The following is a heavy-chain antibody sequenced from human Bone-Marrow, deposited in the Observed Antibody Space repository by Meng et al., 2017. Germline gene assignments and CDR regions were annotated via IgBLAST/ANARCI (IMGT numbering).Heavy chain of an antibody. CDR3: ASWIYSCGWQ. V-gene: IGHV4/OR15-8*02. D-gene: IGHD6-19*01. CDR2: IYHGGDT. J-gene: IGHJ4*02. Sequence: HVYSQDSGPGLLQPAGPLSLTCVVSGGTISNSDWWSWVPQPPGKGLEWIGEIYHGGDTNYNPSLKSRVTIAIDKSKNQFSLKLSSVTAADTTVYYCASWIYSCGWQWGQGALVTVSS. CDR1: GGTISNSDW.